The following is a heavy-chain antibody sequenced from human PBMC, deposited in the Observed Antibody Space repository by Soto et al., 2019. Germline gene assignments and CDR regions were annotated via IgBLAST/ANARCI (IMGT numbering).Heavy chain of an antibody. V-gene: IGHV3-23*01. CDR2: ISGSGDST. CDR1: GFTFSIYV. D-gene: IGHD6-19*01. J-gene: IGHJ1*01. CDR3: AKDIWLSSGWYQYFQH. Sequence: PGGSLRLSCPASGFTFSIYVMSWVRQAPGKGQEWVSAISGSGDSTYYADSVKGRFTISRDNSKNTLYLQVNSLRAEDTAVYYCAKDIWLSSGWYQYFQHWVQGTLVTVSS.